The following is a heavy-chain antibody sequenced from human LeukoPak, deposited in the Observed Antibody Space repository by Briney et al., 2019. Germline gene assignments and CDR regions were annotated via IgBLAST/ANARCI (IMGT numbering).Heavy chain of an antibody. CDR3: AREVVSSGWYRGTYFDY. J-gene: IGHJ4*02. V-gene: IGHV3-9*01. Sequence: GGSLRLSCAASGFTFHDYAMHWVRQAPGKGLEWVSGISWNSGNIVYADSAKGRFTISRDNAKNSLYLQMNSLRAEDTAVYYCAREVVSSGWYRGTYFDYWGQGTLVTVSS. CDR1: GFTFHDYA. CDR2: ISWNSGNI. D-gene: IGHD6-19*01.